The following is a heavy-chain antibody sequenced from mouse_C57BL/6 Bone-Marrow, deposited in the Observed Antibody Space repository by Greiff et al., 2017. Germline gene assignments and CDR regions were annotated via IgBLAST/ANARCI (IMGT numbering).Heavy chain of an antibody. CDR2: ISSGSSYT. V-gene: IGHV5-6*01. D-gene: IGHD1-1*01. CDR1: GFTFSSYG. Sequence: EVQGVESGGDLVKPGGSLKLSCAASGFTFSSYGMSWVRQTPDQRLEWVATISSGSSYTYYTDSVKGRFTISRDNAKNTLYMQMRSLKSEDTAMYYCARNYYYGSSLFDYWGQGTTLTVSS. CDR3: ARNYYYGSSLFDY. J-gene: IGHJ2*01.